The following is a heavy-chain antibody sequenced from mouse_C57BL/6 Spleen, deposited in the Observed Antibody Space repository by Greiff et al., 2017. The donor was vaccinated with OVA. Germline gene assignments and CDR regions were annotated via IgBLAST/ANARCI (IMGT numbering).Heavy chain of an antibody. CDR2: INPNNGGT. CDR1: GYTFTDYY. Sequence: EVQLQQSGPELVKPGASVKISCKASGYTFTDYYMNWVKQSHGKSLEWIGDINPNNGGTSYNQKFKGKATLTVDKSSSTAYMELRSLTSEDSAVYYCARGLRFAWFAYWGKGTLVTVSA. D-gene: IGHD1-1*01. CDR3: ARGLRFAWFAY. V-gene: IGHV1-26*01. J-gene: IGHJ3*01.